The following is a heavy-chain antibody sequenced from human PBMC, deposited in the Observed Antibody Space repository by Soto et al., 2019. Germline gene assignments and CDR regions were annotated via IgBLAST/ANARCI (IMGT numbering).Heavy chain of an antibody. CDR1: GGSSNFY. J-gene: IGHJ5*02. CDR3: ARSLEPSWFDP. CDR2: MYHTGGA. V-gene: IGHV4-59*01. Sequence: SETLSLTCTVSGGSSNFYWSWIRQSPGKGLEWIGYMYHTGGANYSPSFRGRVTMSVDMSKNQASLKLASVTAADTAVYYCARSLEPSWFDPWGQGTLVTVSS.